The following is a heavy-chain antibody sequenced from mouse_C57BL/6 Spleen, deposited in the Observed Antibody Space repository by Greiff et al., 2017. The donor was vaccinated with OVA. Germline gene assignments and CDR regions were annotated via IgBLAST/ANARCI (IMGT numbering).Heavy chain of an antibody. Sequence: EVKLVESGGGLVQPGGSMKLSCVASGFTFSNYWMNWVRQSPEKGLEWVAQIRLKSDNYATHYAESVKGRFTISRDDSKSSVYLQMNNLRAEDTGIYYCTSVYDYGYFDVWGTGTTVTVSS. CDR3: TSVYDYGYFDV. V-gene: IGHV6-3*01. CDR2: IRLKSDNYAT. CDR1: GFTFSNYW. D-gene: IGHD2-3*01. J-gene: IGHJ1*03.